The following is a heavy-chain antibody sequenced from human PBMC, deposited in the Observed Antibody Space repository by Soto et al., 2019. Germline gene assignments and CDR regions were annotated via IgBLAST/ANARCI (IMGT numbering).Heavy chain of an antibody. V-gene: IGHV1-18*01. J-gene: IGHJ4*02. CDR3: ARVPHIRGQLAPFDY. CDR1: GYAFTSYG. CDR2: ISAYNGNT. D-gene: IGHD6-6*01. Sequence: QVQLVQSRAEVKKPGASVKVSCKASGYAFTSYGISWVRQAPGQGLEWMGWISAYNGNTNYAQKLLGRVTMTTDTSTSTAYMELRSLRSDDTAVYYCARVPHIRGQLAPFDYWGQGTLVTVSS.